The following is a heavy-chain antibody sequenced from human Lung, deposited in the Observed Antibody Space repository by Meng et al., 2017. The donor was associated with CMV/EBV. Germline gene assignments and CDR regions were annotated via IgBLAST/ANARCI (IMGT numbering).Heavy chain of an antibody. CDR3: AKALNSGRPNS. CDR1: GFIFSDYI. V-gene: IGHV3-23*01. Sequence: GGSLRLXCAASGFIFSDYIMSWVRQAPGRGLEWVSAISENGGSPYYADSVKGRFTISRDNSKSTVSLQMDSLRVEDTATYYCAKALNSGRPNSWGQGTLVTVSS. J-gene: IGHJ4*02. D-gene: IGHD6-6*01. CDR2: ISENGGSP.